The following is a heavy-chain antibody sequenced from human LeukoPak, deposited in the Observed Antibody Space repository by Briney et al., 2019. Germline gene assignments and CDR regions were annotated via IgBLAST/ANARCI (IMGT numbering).Heavy chain of an antibody. Sequence: GGSLRLSCAASGFTVSSNYMSWVRQAPGKGLEWVSVIYSGGSTYYADSVKGRFTISRDNSKNTLYLQMNSLRAEDTAVYYCARDRPAPGAVAGTLGYWGQGTLVTVSP. CDR2: IYSGGST. CDR3: ARDRPAPGAVAGTLGY. D-gene: IGHD6-19*01. V-gene: IGHV3-66*01. J-gene: IGHJ4*02. CDR1: GFTVSSNY.